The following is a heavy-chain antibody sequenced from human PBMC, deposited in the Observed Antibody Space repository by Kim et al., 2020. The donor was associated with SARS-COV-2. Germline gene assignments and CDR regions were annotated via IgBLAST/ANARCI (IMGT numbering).Heavy chain of an antibody. CDR1: GFTFSTHW. Sequence: GGSLRLSCAASGFTFSTHWMNWIRQAPGKGLEWVANIKTDGSAQYYVDPVKGRFTISRDNAKNSLYLQMNSLRADDTAVYYCGRDMDVWGQGTTVTVSS. CDR2: IKTDGSAQ. J-gene: IGHJ6*02. CDR3: GRDMDV. V-gene: IGHV3-7*01.